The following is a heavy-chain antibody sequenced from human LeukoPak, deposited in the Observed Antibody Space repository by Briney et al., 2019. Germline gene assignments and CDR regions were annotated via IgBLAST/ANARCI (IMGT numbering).Heavy chain of an antibody. V-gene: IGHV1-2*02. Sequence: EASVKVSCKASGYTFTGYYMHWVRQAPGQGLAWMGWINPNSGGTNYAQKFQGRVTMTRDASISTAYMELSRLRSDDTAVYYCARDGDAGAFDIWGQGTMVTVSS. CDR1: GYTFTGYY. J-gene: IGHJ3*02. CDR3: ARDGDAGAFDI. D-gene: IGHD7-27*01. CDR2: INPNSGGT.